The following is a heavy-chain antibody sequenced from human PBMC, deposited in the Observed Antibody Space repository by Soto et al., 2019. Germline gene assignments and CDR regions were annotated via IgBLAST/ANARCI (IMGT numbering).Heavy chain of an antibody. D-gene: IGHD3-3*01. Sequence: GGSLRLSCTASGFTFGDYAMSWFRQAPGKGLEWVGFIRSKAYGGTTEYAASVKGRFTISRDDSKSIAYLQMNSLKTEDTAVYYCTRDATNKGVYDFWSGYSNYYYGMDVWGQGTTVTVSS. CDR2: IRSKAYGGTT. CDR1: GFTFGDYA. J-gene: IGHJ6*02. CDR3: TRDATNKGVYDFWSGYSNYYYGMDV. V-gene: IGHV3-49*03.